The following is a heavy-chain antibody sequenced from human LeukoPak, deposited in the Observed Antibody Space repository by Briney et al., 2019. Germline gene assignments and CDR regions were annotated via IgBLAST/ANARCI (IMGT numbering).Heavy chain of an antibody. CDR2: IKQDGSEK. CDR3: ARGPRWLQFGNAFDI. CDR1: GFTFSSYW. D-gene: IGHD5-24*01. J-gene: IGHJ3*02. V-gene: IGHV3-7*01. Sequence: GGSLRLSCAASGFTFSSYWMSWVRQAPGKGLEWVANIKQDGSEKYYVDSVKGRFTISRDNAKNSLYLQMNSLRAEDTAVYYCARGPRWLQFGNAFDIWGQGTMVTVSS.